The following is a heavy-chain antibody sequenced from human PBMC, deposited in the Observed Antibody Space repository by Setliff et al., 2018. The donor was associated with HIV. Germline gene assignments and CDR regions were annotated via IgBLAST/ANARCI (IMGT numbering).Heavy chain of an antibody. J-gene: IGHJ4*02. Sequence: SETLSLTCRVSGGLMSGYFWSWVRQPPGRGLEWVAYIYYTGNINQNPSLKSRVTISMDSSKRQFYLKLSSLTAADTAVYYCVRGRYCSGSNCPRLDNWGQGILVTVTS. CDR3: VRGRYCSGSNCPRLDN. CDR2: IYYTGNI. D-gene: IGHD2-15*01. CDR1: GGLMSGYF. V-gene: IGHV4-59*01.